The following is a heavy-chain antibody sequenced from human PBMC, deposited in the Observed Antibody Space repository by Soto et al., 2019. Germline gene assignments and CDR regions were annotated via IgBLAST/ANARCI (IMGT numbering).Heavy chain of an antibody. CDR2: ISSNGVST. J-gene: IGHJ3*02. D-gene: IGHD3-3*01. CDR1: GFTFSSYA. CDR3: VNGWRGPHQAAFHI. Sequence: GGSLRLSGSASGFTFSSYAMHWVRQAPWKGLEYVSAISSNGVSTYYADSVKGRFTISRDNSKNTLYLQMSSLRAEDTVVYYCVNGWRGPHQAAFHIWGQGTMVTFSS. V-gene: IGHV3-64D*06.